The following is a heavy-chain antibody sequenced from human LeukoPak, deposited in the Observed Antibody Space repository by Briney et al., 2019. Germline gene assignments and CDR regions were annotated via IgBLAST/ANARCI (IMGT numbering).Heavy chain of an antibody. CDR3: VGYSSGWYYFDY. J-gene: IGHJ4*02. D-gene: IGHD6-19*01. CDR1: GYSISSGYY. Sequence: WETLSLTCAVSGYSISSGYYWGWIRQPPGKGLEWIGSIYHSGSTYYNPSLKGRVTISVDTSKNQFSLKLSSVTAADTAVYYCVGYSSGWYYFDYWGQGTLVTVSS. V-gene: IGHV4-38-2*01. CDR2: IYHSGST.